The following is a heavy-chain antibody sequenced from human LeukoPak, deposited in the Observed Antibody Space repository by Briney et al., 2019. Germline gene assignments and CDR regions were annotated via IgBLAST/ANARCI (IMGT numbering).Heavy chain of an antibody. J-gene: IGHJ4*02. CDR1: GYTFTSYY. D-gene: IGHD3-22*01. Sequence: ASVKVSCKASGYTFTSYYMHWVRQAPGQGLEWMGIINPSGGSTSYAQKFQGRVTMTTDTSTSTAYMELRSLRSDDTAVYYCARDKNYYDSSGSKKQNDYWGQGTLVTVSS. CDR2: INPSGGST. V-gene: IGHV1-46*01. CDR3: ARDKNYYDSSGSKKQNDY.